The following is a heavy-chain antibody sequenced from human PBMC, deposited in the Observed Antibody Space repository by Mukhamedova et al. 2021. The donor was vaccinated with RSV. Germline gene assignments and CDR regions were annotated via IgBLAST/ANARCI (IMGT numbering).Heavy chain of an antibody. Sequence: SWTRQPAGKGLEWIGRIYTSGSTNYNPSLKSRVTMSVDTSKNQFSLKLSSVTAADTAVYYCARVGCLKYYDFWSGYYCDAFDIWG. CDR3: ARVGCLKYYDFWSGYYCDAFDI. CDR2: IYTSGST. J-gene: IGHJ3*02. V-gene: IGHV4-4*07. D-gene: IGHD3-3*01.